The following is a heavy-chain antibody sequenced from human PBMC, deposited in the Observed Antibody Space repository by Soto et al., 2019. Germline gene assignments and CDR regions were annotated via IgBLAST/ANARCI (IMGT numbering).Heavy chain of an antibody. J-gene: IGHJ4*02. V-gene: IGHV1-69*02. CDR2: IIPILGIA. Sequence: ASVKVSCKASGGTFSSYTISWVRQAPGQGLEWMGRIIPILGIANYAQKFQGRVTITADKSTSTAYMELSSLRSEDTAVYYCARGVAVAAPIVYWGQGTLVTVSS. CDR1: GGTFSSYT. D-gene: IGHD6-19*01. CDR3: ARGVAVAAPIVY.